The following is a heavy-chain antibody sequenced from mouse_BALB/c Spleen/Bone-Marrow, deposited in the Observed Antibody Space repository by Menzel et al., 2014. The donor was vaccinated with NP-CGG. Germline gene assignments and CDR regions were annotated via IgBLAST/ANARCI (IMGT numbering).Heavy chain of an antibody. J-gene: IGHJ4*01. D-gene: IGHD2-3*01. CDR2: INPYNDGT. V-gene: IGHV1-14*01. Sequence: VQLQQSGPELVKPGAPVKMSCKASGYTFTSYIMHWVKQKPGQGLEWIGYINPYNDGTKYNEKFKGKAILTSDKSSSTAYMELSSLTSEDSAVYYCARRWLPYAMDYWGQGTSVTVSS. CDR3: ARRWLPYAMDY. CDR1: GYTFTSYI.